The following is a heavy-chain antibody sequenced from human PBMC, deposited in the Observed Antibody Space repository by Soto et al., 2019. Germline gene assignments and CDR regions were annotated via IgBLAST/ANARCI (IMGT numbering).Heavy chain of an antibody. D-gene: IGHD5-18*01. CDR3: AREGYRKYNYYGMDV. V-gene: IGHV3-7*01. Sequence: GGSLRLSCAASGFTFSSYWMSWVRQAPGKGLEWVANIKQDGSEKYYVDSVKGRFTISRDNAKNSLYLQMNSLRAEDTAVYYCAREGYRKYNYYGMDVWGQGTTVTVSS. CDR2: IKQDGSEK. J-gene: IGHJ6*02. CDR1: GFTFSSYW.